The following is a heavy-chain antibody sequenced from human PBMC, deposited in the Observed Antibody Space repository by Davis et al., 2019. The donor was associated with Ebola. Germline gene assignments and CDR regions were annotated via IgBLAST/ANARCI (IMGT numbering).Heavy chain of an antibody. J-gene: IGHJ5*02. CDR1: GGSISSSSYY. CDR3: ARVGRSYDFWSGRKNWFDP. V-gene: IGHV4-39*07. CDR2: IYYSGST. Sequence: PSETLSLTCTVSGGSISSSSYYWGWIRQPPGKGLEWIGSIYYSGSTYYNPSLKGRVTISVDTSKNQFSLKLSSVTAADTAVYYCARVGRSYDFWSGRKNWFDPWGQGTLVTVSS. D-gene: IGHD3-3*01.